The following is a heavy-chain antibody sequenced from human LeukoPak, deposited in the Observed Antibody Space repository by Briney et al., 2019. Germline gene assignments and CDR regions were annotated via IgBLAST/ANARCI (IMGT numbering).Heavy chain of an antibody. J-gene: IGHJ4*02. CDR2: IWYDGSNQ. D-gene: IGHD4-17*01. Sequence: GGSLRLSCAASGFTFTSYGMHWVRQAPGKGLEWVAVIWYDGSNQYYADSVKGRFTISRDNSKNTLYLQMNSLRAEDTAVYYCATNRDYGDYSSAIDYWGQGTLVTVSS. CDR3: ATNRDYGDYSSAIDY. V-gene: IGHV3-33*08. CDR1: GFTFTSYG.